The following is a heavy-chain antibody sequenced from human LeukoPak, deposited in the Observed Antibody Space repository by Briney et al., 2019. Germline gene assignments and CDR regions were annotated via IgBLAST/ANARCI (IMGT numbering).Heavy chain of an antibody. Sequence: SVKVSCKASGGTFSSYAISWVRQAPGQGLEWMGGIIPIFGTANYAQKFQGRVTITTDESTSTAYMELSSLRSEDTAVYYCASGRRYCSSTSCYTAFDPWGQGTLVTVSS. CDR3: ASGRRYCSSTSCYTAFDP. V-gene: IGHV1-69*05. CDR1: GGTFSSYA. J-gene: IGHJ5*02. CDR2: IIPIFGTA. D-gene: IGHD2-2*02.